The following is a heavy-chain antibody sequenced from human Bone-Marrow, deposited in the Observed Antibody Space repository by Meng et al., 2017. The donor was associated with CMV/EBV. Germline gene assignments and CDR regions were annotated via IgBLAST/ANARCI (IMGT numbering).Heavy chain of an antibody. D-gene: IGHD5-24*01. Sequence: GESLKISCAASGFTFSSYSMNWVRQAPGKGLEWVSSISSSSSYIYYADSVKGRFTISRDNSKNTLYLQMNSLRAEDTAVYYCAKMRRDGYNSGGRFDYWGQGTLVTVPS. CDR1: GFTFSSYS. J-gene: IGHJ4*02. CDR2: ISSSSSYI. V-gene: IGHV3-21*04. CDR3: AKMRRDGYNSGGRFDY.